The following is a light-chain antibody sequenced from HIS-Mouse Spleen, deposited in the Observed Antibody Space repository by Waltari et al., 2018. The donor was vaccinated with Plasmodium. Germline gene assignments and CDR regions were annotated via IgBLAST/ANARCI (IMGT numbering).Light chain of an antibody. J-gene: IGKJ3*01. Sequence: DIQMTQSPSSLSASVGDRVTITCQASQDISNYLNLYQQKPGKAPKLLIYDVSNLEKGVPSRFSGSGSGTDFTFTISSLQPEDIATYYCQQYDNLPPPFTFGPGTKVDIK. CDR3: QQYDNLPPPFT. CDR2: DVS. V-gene: IGKV1-33*01. CDR1: QDISNY.